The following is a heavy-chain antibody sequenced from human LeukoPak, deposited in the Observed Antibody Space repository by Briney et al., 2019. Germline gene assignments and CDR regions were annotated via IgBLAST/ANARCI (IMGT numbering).Heavy chain of an antibody. V-gene: IGHV4-30-4*01. CDR2: IYYSGFT. J-gene: IGHJ4*02. D-gene: IGHD3-22*01. CDR1: GDSISNGNSY. CDR3: ARAGQYHFDSAGYFPDY. Sequence: SETLSLTCTVSGDSISNGNSYWSWIRQPPGKGLEWIGSIYYSGFTYYNPSLKSRLSISLDTPVNQFSLKLRSVTAADTAVYFCARAGQYHFDSAGYFPDYWGQGTLVTVSS.